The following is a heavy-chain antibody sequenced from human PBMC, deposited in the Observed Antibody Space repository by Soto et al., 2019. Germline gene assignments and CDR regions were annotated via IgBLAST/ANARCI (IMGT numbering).Heavy chain of an antibody. J-gene: IGHJ6*02. CDR2: ISAYNGNT. CDR1: GYTFTSYG. Sequence: QVQLVQSGAEVKKPGASVKVSCKASGYTFTSYGISWVRQAPGQGLEWMGWISAYNGNTNYAQKLQGRVTMTTDTSTSTAYMELRSLRSDDTAVYYCARDDPYYYGSGSYLTGYYGMDVWGQGTTVTVSS. CDR3: ARDDPYYYGSGSYLTGYYGMDV. D-gene: IGHD3-10*01. V-gene: IGHV1-18*01.